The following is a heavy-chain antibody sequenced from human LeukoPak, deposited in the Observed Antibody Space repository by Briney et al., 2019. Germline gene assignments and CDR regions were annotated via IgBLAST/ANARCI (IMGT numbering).Heavy chain of an antibody. CDR2: ISAYNGNT. Sequence: ASVKVSCKASGYTFTSYGISWVRQAPGQGLEWMGWISAYNGNTNYAQKLQGRVTMTTDTSTSTAYMELRSLRSDDTAVYYCAGAGDYGDYGYNWFDPWGQGTLVTVSS. CDR3: AGAGDYGDYGYNWFDP. V-gene: IGHV1-18*01. J-gene: IGHJ5*02. D-gene: IGHD4-17*01. CDR1: GYTFTSYG.